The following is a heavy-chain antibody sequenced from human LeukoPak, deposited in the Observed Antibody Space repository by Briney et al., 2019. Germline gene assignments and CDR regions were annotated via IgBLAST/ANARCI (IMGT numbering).Heavy chain of an antibody. J-gene: IGHJ4*02. CDR2: ISYDGSNK. CDR1: GFTFSSYG. V-gene: IGHV3-30*18. CDR3: AKDYSSSWYYLDY. Sequence: GGSLRLSCAASGFTFSSYGMHWVRQAPGKGLEWVAVISYDGSNKYYADSVKGRFTISRDNSKNTLYLQMNSLRAEDTALYYCAKDYSSSWYYLDYWGQGTLVTVSS. D-gene: IGHD6-13*01.